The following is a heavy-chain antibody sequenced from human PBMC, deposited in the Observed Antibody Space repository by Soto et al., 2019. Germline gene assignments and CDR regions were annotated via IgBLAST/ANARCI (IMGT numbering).Heavy chain of an antibody. Sequence: QVQLVQSGAEVKRPGASVKVSCKASGYTFTTYYMHWVRQAPGQGLEWLGIINPNGGSTTYAQKFQGRVTMTRDTSTSTVYLVLSSLRSEDTAVYYCARAGYCSGGTCFHGNCDYWGQGTLDTVSA. J-gene: IGHJ4*02. CDR1: GYTFTTYY. CDR3: ARAGYCSGGTCFHGNCDY. CDR2: INPNGGST. V-gene: IGHV1-46*01. D-gene: IGHD2-15*01.